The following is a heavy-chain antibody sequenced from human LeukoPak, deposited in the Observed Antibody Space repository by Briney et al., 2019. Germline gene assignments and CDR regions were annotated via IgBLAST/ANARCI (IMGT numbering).Heavy chain of an antibody. V-gene: IGHV1-18*01. J-gene: IGHJ4*01. CDR2: ITAYNGNR. D-gene: IGHD1-1*01. CDR1: GYTFSNYG. CDR3: ARDNDKVVDH. Sequence: ASMKVSCKPSGYTFSNYGISWVRQAPGQGLEWMGWITAYNGNRLYAQRFQGRITLTTDTSTSTSYMELRSLEYDDTAIYYCARDNDKVVDHWGQGTLVTVSS.